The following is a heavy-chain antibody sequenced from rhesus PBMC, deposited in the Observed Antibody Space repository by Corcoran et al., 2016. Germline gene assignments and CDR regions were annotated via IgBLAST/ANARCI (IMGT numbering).Heavy chain of an antibody. CDR1: GYSISSGYG. V-gene: IGHV4-122*02. D-gene: IGHD1-44*01. CDR3: ARESGGGLGY. J-gene: IGHJ4*01. CDR2: ISYRWST. Sequence: QLQLQESGPGLVKPSETLSLTCAVSGYSISSGYGWSWIRQPPGKGLEWIGYISYRWSTSYNPSLKSRVTISRDTSKNQFSLKLSSVTAADTAVYYCARESGGGLGYWGQGVLVTVSS.